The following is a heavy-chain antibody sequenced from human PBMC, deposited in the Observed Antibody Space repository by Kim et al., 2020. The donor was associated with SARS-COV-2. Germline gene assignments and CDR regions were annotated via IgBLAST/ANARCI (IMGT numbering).Heavy chain of an antibody. Sequence: GGSLRLSCAASGFTFSSYGMHWVRQAPGKGLEWVAVISYDGSTKYYADSVKGRFTISRDNSKNTLYLQMNSLRAEDTAVYYCAKDGSGSVVGGMDVWGQGTTVTVSS. CDR3: AKDGSGSVVGGMDV. CDR2: ISYDGSTK. CDR1: GFTFSSYG. V-gene: IGHV3-30*18. J-gene: IGHJ6*02. D-gene: IGHD3-10*01.